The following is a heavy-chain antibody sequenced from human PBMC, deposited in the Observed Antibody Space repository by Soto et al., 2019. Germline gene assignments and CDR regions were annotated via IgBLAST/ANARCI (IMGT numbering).Heavy chain of an antibody. CDR3: ARVAVAGTRVDY. CDR1: GDSFSRSSYY. CDR2: IFATGST. J-gene: IGHJ4*02. V-gene: IGHV4-39*07. Sequence: SETLSLTCTVSGDSFSRSSYYWGWIRQPPGKGLEWIGSIFATGSTYYSPSLTSRVTMSVDKSKNQFSLKLSSVTAADTAVYYCARVAVAGTRVDYWGQGTLVTVSS. D-gene: IGHD6-19*01.